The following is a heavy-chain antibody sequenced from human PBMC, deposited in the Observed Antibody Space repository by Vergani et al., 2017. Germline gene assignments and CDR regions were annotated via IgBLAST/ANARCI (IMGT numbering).Heavy chain of an antibody. CDR1: GYTFTDYF. D-gene: IGHD1-26*01. V-gene: IGHV1-2*02. Sequence: QVQLVQSGAEVKKPGASVKVSCKASGYTFTDYFMHWVRQAPGQGLEWMGWINPNSGGTNYAQKFQGRVTMTRDTSISTAYMELSNLRSDDTAVYYCARGRLKIEGVTSNWFDPWGQGTLVTVSS. J-gene: IGHJ5*02. CDR3: ARGRLKIEGVTSNWFDP. CDR2: INPNSGGT.